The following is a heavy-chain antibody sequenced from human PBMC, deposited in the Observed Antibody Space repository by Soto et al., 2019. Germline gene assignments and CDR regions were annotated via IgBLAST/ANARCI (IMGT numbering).Heavy chain of an antibody. Sequence: GGSLRLSCAASGFTFSSYAMHWVRQAPGKGREWVAVISYDGSNKYYADSVKGRFTISRDNSKNTLYLQMNSLRAEDTAVYYCARGSRTWIQLRTHFDPWGQGTLVTVSS. J-gene: IGHJ5*02. D-gene: IGHD5-18*01. CDR2: ISYDGSNK. CDR1: GFTFSSYA. CDR3: ARGSRTWIQLRTHFDP. V-gene: IGHV3-30-3*01.